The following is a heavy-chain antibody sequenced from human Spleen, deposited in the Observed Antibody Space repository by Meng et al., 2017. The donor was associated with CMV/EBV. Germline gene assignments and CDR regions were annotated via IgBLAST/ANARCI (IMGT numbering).Heavy chain of an antibody. CDR2: ISSSSSTI. J-gene: IGHJ4*02. CDR1: GFTFSSYS. D-gene: IGHD3-10*01. V-gene: IGHV3-48*04. CDR3: ARDWVYGSGSPDYFDY. Sequence: GESLKIPCAASGFTFSSYSMNWVRQAPGKGLEWVSYISSSSSTIYYADSVKGRFTISRDNAKNSLYLQMNSLRAADTAVYYCARDWVYGSGSPDYFDYWGQGTLVTVSS.